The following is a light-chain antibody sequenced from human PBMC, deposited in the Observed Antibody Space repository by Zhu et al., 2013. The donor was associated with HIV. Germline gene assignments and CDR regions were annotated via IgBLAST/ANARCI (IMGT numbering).Light chain of an antibody. J-gene: IGKJ4*01. V-gene: IGKV3-11*02. Sequence: EIVLTQSPATLSLSPGERATLSCRASQSVATYLAWYQQKPGQSPRLLIYGASNRATGIPARFSGSGSGRDFTLTISGLEPEDFAVYYCQQRSDWPQLTFGGGTRVEIK. CDR3: QQRSDWPQLT. CDR2: GAS. CDR1: QSVATY.